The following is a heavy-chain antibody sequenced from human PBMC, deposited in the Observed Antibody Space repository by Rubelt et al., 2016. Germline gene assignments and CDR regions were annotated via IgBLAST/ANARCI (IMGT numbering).Heavy chain of an antibody. CDR1: GDTLSDLS. CDR2: FDPEDGET. J-gene: IGHJ4*02. CDR3: ATFYGSGYYVFDY. Sequence: QVQLVQSGAEVKKPGASVKVSCKVSGDTLSDLSMHWVRQAPGKGLEWMGGFDPEDGETIYAQKFQGRVTMTQDRSTDTAYMELKSLRSEDTAVYYCATFYGSGYYVFDYWGQGTLVTVSS. D-gene: IGHD3-22*01. V-gene: IGHV1-24*01.